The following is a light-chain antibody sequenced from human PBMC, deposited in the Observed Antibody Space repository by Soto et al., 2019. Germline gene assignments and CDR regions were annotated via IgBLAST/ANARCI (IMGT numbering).Light chain of an antibody. Sequence: QSVLTQPPSVSGARGERDPLFCTGRLPNLGAGYDVHWYQQLPGTAPKLLIYGNSNRPSGVPDRFSGSKSGTSASLAITGLQAEDEADYYCQSYDSSLSGLGVFGGGTKLTVL. V-gene: IGLV1-40*01. CDR3: QSYDSSLSGLGV. CDR2: GNS. J-gene: IGLJ2*01. CDR1: LPNLGAGYD.